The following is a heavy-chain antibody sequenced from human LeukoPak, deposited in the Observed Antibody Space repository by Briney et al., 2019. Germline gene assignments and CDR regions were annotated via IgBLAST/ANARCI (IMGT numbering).Heavy chain of an antibody. Sequence: QSGGSLRLSCAASRFTFSSYAMSWVRQAPGKGLEWVSAISGSGGSTYYADSVKGRFTISRDNSKNTLYLQMNSLRAEDTAVYYCAKVLVGTTCFEYWGQGTLVTVSS. CDR3: AKVLVGTTCFEY. V-gene: IGHV3-23*01. CDR2: ISGSGGST. CDR1: RFTFSSYA. D-gene: IGHD1-7*01. J-gene: IGHJ4*02.